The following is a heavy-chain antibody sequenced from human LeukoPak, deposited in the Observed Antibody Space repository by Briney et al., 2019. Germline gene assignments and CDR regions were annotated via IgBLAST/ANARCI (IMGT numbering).Heavy chain of an antibody. Sequence: SETLSLTCAVYGGSFSGYYWSWIRQPPGKGLEWIGEINHSGSTNYNPSLKSRVTISIDTSKNQFSLKLSSVTAADTAVYYCARGRLARGHYFDYWGQGALVAVSS. CDR2: INHSGST. D-gene: IGHD3-10*01. J-gene: IGHJ4*02. CDR1: GGSFSGYY. CDR3: ARGRLARGHYFDY. V-gene: IGHV4-34*01.